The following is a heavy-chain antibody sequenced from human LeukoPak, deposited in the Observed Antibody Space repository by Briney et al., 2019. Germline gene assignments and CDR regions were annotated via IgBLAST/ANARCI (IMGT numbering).Heavy chain of an antibody. CDR1: GFTLSSFG. Sequence: GGSLRLSCAASGFTLSSFGMYWVRQTPGKGLEWVAFLRYDGSYEYYPDSVEGRFTISRDKSKNTLYLQMNSLRAEDTAVYYCAKDGPDDLTDYWGQGTRVTVSS. J-gene: IGHJ4*02. CDR2: LRYDGSYE. CDR3: AKDGPDDLTDY. V-gene: IGHV3-30*02.